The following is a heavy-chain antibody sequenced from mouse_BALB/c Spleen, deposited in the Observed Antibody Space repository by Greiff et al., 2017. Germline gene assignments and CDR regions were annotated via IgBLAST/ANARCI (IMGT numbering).Heavy chain of an antibody. V-gene: IGHV5-9-4*01. CDR3: ARGGVTHYFDY. Sequence: EVQRVESGGGLVKPGGSLKLSCAASGFTFSSYAMSWVRQSPEKRLEWVAEISSGGSYTYYPDTVTGRFTISRDNAKNTLYLEMSSLRSEDTAMYYCARGGVTHYFDYWGKGTTLTVSS. D-gene: IGHD2-1*01. CDR2: ISSGGSYT. CDR1: GFTFSSYA. J-gene: IGHJ2*01.